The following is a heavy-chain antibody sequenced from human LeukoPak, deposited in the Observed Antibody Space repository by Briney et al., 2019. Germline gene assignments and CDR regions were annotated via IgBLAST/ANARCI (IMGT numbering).Heavy chain of an antibody. V-gene: IGHV3-21*01. J-gene: IGHJ3*02. CDR1: GFTFSSYS. CDR3: ARDDIVVVKAFDI. CDR2: ISSSSSYI. Sequence: GGSLRLSCAASGFTFSSYSMNWVRQAPGKGLEWVSSISSSSSYIYYADSVKGRFTISRDNAKNSLYLQMNSLRAEDTAVYYCARDDIVVVKAFDIWGQGTMVTVSS. D-gene: IGHD2-15*01.